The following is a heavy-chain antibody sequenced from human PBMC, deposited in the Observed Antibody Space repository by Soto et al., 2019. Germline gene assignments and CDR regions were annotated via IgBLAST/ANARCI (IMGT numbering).Heavy chain of an antibody. Sequence: GESLRLSCAASGFTFDDYAMHWVRQAPGKGLEWVSGISWNSGSIGYAGSVKGRFTISRENAKNSLYLQMNSLRAEDTAVYYCARVFRASNYGFYYYYGMDVWGQGTTVTVSS. V-gene: IGHV3-9*01. J-gene: IGHJ6*02. CDR1: GFTFDDYA. CDR3: ARVFRASNYGFYYYYGMDV. D-gene: IGHD4-4*01. CDR2: ISWNSGSI.